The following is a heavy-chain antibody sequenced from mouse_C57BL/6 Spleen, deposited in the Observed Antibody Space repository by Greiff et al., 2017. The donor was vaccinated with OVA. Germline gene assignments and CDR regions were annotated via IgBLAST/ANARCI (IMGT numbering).Heavy chain of an antibody. D-gene: IGHD6-1*01. Sequence: EVQLVESGGGLVQPKGSLKLSCAASGFTFNTYAMHWVRQAPGKGLEWVARIRSKSSNYATYYADSVKDRFTISRDDSQSMLYLQMNNLKTEDTAMYYCVRDRELPFYYAMDYWGQGTSVTVSS. CDR2: IRSKSSNYAT. V-gene: IGHV10-3*01. CDR1: GFTFNTYA. CDR3: VRDRELPFYYAMDY. J-gene: IGHJ4*01.